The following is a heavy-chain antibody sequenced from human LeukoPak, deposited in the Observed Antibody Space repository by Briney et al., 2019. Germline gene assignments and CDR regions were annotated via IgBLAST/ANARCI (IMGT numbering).Heavy chain of an antibody. V-gene: IGHV5-51*01. J-gene: IGHJ4*02. Sequence: GESLKISCKVSGYTFTSYWIGWVRQMPGKGLEWMGVIYPGDSDTRYSPSFQGQVTISADKSISTAYLQWSSLKASDTAIYYCARCDSSGRSSDYWGQGTLVTVPS. D-gene: IGHD3-22*01. CDR3: ARCDSSGRSSDY. CDR2: IYPGDSDT. CDR1: GYTFTSYW.